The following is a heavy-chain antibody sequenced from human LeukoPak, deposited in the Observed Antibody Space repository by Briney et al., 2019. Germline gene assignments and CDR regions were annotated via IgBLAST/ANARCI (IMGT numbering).Heavy chain of an antibody. CDR3: ARAPTVLVGYCSSSSCQADY. CDR2: ISYDGSNK. D-gene: IGHD2-2*01. CDR1: GFTFSRYA. V-gene: IGHV3-30-3*01. Sequence: PGGSLRLSCAASGFTFSRYAMHWVRQAPGKGLEWVAVISYDGSNKYYADSVKGRFTISRDNAENSLYLQMNSLRVEDTAVYYCARAPTVLVGYCSSSSCQADYWGQGTLVTVSS. J-gene: IGHJ4*02.